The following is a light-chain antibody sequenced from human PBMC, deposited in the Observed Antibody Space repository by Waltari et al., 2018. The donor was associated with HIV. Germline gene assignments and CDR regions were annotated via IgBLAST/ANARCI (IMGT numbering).Light chain of an antibody. J-gene: IGLJ2*01. Sequence: QSVLTQPPSASGTPGQRVTLSCSGGSSNIGSNSVTWYKRLPGTAPKLLIYNNNQRPSGVPDRFSGSKSGTSASLAISGLQSEDEADYYCAAWDDSLNGLVFGGGTKLTVL. CDR1: SSNIGSNS. CDR3: AAWDDSLNGLV. CDR2: NNN. V-gene: IGLV1-44*01.